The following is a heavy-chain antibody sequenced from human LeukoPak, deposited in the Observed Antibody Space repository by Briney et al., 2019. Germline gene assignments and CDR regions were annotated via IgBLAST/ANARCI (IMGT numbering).Heavy chain of an antibody. CDR1: GVSINTYS. CDR3: ATDGYFEV. V-gene: IGHV4-59*01. Sequence: SETLSLTCTVSGVSINTYSWSWVRQPPGKGLEWIGYMSYTGSTSYNPSLRSRVTISVDKSKNQFSPKLTSVTAADTAVYFCATDGYFEVWGRGTLVTVSS. J-gene: IGHJ2*01. CDR2: MSYTGST.